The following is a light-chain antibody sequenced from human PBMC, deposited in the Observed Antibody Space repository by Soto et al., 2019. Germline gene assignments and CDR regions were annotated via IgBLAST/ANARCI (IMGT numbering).Light chain of an antibody. CDR2: GAS. CDR1: QSVSSSY. CDR3: QQYGSSLLFT. V-gene: IGKV3-20*01. Sequence: EIVLTQSPGTLSLSPGERATLSCRASQSVSSSYSAWYQQKPGQAPRLLIYGASSRATGIPDRFSGSGSGTDFTLTISRLEPEDFAVYYCQQYGSSLLFTFGPGTKVDIK. J-gene: IGKJ3*01.